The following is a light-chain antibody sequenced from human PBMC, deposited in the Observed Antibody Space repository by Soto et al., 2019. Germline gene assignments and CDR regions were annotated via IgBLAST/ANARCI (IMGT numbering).Light chain of an antibody. CDR2: DVN. CDR1: NTDIGTYNY. CDR3: CSYAGRYIYV. V-gene: IGLV2-11*01. J-gene: IGLJ1*01. Sequence: QSALTQPRSVSGSPGQSVTISCTGTNTDIGTYNYVSWYQQHPGKAPKLMIYDVNKRPSGVPDRFSGPKSGNTASLTISGLQAEDEADYYCCSYAGRYIYVFGTGTKSPS.